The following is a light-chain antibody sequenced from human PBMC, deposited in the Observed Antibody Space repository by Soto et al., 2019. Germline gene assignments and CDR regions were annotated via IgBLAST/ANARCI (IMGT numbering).Light chain of an antibody. CDR3: QQTHSFPIT. CDR1: QSLNNY. Sequence: DIQMTHSPSTLSASVVDRVTITXRASQSLNNYLAWYQQKPGKAPKLLIYDASTLERGVPSRFSGTGSGTEFTLTISSLQPEDFATYFCQQTHSFPITFGQGTRLEI. J-gene: IGKJ5*01. CDR2: DAS. V-gene: IGKV1-5*01.